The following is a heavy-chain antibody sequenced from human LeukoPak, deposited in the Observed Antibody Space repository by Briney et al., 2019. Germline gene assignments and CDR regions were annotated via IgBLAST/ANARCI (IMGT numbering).Heavy chain of an antibody. J-gene: IGHJ5*02. CDR3: TRHDASGSSP. D-gene: IGHD3-10*01. V-gene: IGHV4-4*07. CDR1: DGSISSYF. Sequence: SETLSLTCTVSDGSISSYFWSWIRQPAGKGLEWIGHMYTSGSANYSPSLKSRVTMSVDTSKNQFSLKLRSVTAADTAVYYCTRHDASGSSPWGQGTLVTVSS. CDR2: MYTSGSA.